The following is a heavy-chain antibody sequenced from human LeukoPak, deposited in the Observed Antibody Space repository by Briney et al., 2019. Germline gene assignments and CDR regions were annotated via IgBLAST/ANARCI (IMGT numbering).Heavy chain of an antibody. CDR3: ASSDSSGYGAFDI. D-gene: IGHD3-22*01. V-gene: IGHV1-69*13. CDR1: GGTFSSYA. Sequence: ASVKVSCKASGGTFSSYAISWVRQAPGQGLEWMGGIIPIFGTANYARKFQGRVTITADESTSTAYMELSRLRSEDTAVYYCASSDSSGYGAFDIWGQGTMVTVSS. J-gene: IGHJ3*02. CDR2: IIPIFGTA.